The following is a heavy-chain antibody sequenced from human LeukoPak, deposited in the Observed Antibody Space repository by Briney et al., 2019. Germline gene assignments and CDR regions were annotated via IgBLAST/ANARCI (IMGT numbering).Heavy chain of an antibody. J-gene: IGHJ5*02. CDR1: GDSISRYF. Sequence: KPSETLSLTCTVSGDSISRYFWTWIRQPPGKGQEWIGSVYYNVNTNYKSSLKSRVTISVDTSKTQLSLKLRSVTAADTAVYYCARGAIIMVGGVNIINWFDPWGQGTLVTVSS. D-gene: IGHD3-10*01. V-gene: IGHV4-59*01. CDR3: ARGAIIMVGGVNIINWFDP. CDR2: VYYNVNT.